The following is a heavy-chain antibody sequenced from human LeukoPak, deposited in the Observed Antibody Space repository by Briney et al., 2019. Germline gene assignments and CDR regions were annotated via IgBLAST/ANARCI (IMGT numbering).Heavy chain of an antibody. J-gene: IGHJ4*02. CDR2: IYYSGST. D-gene: IGHD3-22*01. CDR3: ARQWGYYDSSGAHPLPDY. V-gene: IGHV4-39*01. Sequence: PSETLSLTCTVSGGSISSSSYYWGWIRQPPGKGLEWIVSIYYSGSTYYNPSLKSRVTISVDTSKNQFSLKLSSVTAADTAVYYCARQWGYYDSSGAHPLPDYWGQGALVTVSS. CDR1: GGSISSSSYY.